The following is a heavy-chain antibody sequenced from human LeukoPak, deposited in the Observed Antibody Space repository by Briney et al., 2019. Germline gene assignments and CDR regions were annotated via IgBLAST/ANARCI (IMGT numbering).Heavy chain of an antibody. CDR1: GYTLTELS. J-gene: IGHJ4*02. Sequence: ASVKVSCKVSGYTLTELSMHWVRQAPGKGLEWMGGFDPEDGETIYAQKFQGRVTMTEDTSTDTAYMELSSLRSEDTAVYYCATDRYSGSYKRPFDYWGEGTLVTVSS. D-gene: IGHD1-26*01. CDR2: FDPEDGET. CDR3: ATDRYSGSYKRPFDY. V-gene: IGHV1-24*01.